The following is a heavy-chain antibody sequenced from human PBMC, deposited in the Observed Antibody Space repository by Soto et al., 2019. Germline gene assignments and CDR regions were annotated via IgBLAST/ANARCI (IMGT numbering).Heavy chain of an antibody. Sequence: QVQLQQWGAGLLKPSETLSLTCAVYGGSFSGYYWNWIRQPPGKGLEWIGEVNHSGTTNYNPSLKSRVTVSLDTSKHQFSLKLTSVTAADTAVYYCASRGYDLLTVYSSYLGYWGRGTLVTVSS. CDR1: GGSFSGYY. CDR3: ASRGYDLLTVYSSYLGY. V-gene: IGHV4-34*01. J-gene: IGHJ4*02. CDR2: VNHSGTT. D-gene: IGHD3-9*01.